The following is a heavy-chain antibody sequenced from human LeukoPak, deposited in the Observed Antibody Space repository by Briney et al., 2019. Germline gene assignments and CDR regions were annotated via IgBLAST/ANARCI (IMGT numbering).Heavy chain of an antibody. D-gene: IGHD3-3*01. CDR2: IRSKAYGGTT. J-gene: IGHJ6*03. CDR1: GFTFGDYA. CDR3: TRDGDRITIFGVVIPSDDYYYYMDV. V-gene: IGHV3-49*03. Sequence: PGGSLRLSCTASGFTFGDYAMSWFRQAPGKGLEWVGFIRSKAYGGTTEYAASVKGRFTISRDDSKSIAYLQMSSLKTEDTAVYYCTRDGDRITIFGVVIPSDDYYYYMDVWGKGTTVTVSS.